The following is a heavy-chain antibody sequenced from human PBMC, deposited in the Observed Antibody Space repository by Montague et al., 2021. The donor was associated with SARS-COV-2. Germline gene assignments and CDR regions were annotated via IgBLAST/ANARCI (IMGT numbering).Heavy chain of an antibody. CDR1: GGSFSGYY. Sequence: SETLSLTCAVYGGSFSGYYWSWIRQPPGKGLEWIGEINHSGSTNYNPSLKSRVTISVDTSKNQFSLKLCSVTAADTAVYYCARGGTVTTFYYYYYGMDVWGQGTTVTVSS. CDR2: INHSGST. V-gene: IGHV4-34*01. J-gene: IGHJ6*02. CDR3: ARGGTVTTFYYYYYGMDV. D-gene: IGHD4-17*01.